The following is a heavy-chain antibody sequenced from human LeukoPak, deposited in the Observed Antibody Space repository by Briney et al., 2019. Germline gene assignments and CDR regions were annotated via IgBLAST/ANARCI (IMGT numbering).Heavy chain of an antibody. CDR2: IITYNGNT. J-gene: IGHJ4*02. V-gene: IGHV1-18*01. CDR3: ARPSKAYCGGDCPDYFDY. D-gene: IGHD2-21*02. CDR1: GYTFTSYG. Sequence: SVKVSCKASGYTFTSYGISWVRQAPGQGLEWMGWIITYNGNTNYAQKLQGRVTMTTDTSTSTAYMELSSLRSDDTAVYYCARPSKAYCGGDCPDYFDYWGQGTLVTVS.